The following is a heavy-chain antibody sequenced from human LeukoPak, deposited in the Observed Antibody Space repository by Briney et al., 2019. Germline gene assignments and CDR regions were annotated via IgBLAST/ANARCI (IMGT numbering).Heavy chain of an antibody. Sequence: SETLSLTCAVHGGSISGISWNWVRQSQGKGKEWIGEINKSGSTDYNPYLKNRVTITVDTSKHQFSLKLTSVTAADTAVYLCGNKPDMSCRGGYCHVIDYWGQGTPVTVSS. V-gene: IGHV4-34*01. J-gene: IGHJ4*02. D-gene: IGHD2-21*02. CDR2: INKSGST. CDR3: GNKPDMSCRGGYCHVIDY. CDR1: GGSISGIS.